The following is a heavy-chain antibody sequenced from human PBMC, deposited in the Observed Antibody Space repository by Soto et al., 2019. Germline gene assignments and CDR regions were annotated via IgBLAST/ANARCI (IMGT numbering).Heavy chain of an antibody. V-gene: IGHV1-58*01. J-gene: IGHJ6*02. CDR2: IVVGSGNT. Sequence: SVKVSCKAAGFTFTMSAVQCVLQARGQRLEWIGWIVVGSGNTNYAQKFQERVTITRDMSTSTAYMELSSLRSEDTAVYYCAADRGPNYGMDVWGQGTTVTVSS. CDR1: GFTFTMSA. D-gene: IGHD3-10*01. CDR3: AADRGPNYGMDV.